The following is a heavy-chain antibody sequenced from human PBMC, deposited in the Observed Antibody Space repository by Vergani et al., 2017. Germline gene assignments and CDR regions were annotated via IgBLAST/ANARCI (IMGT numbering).Heavy chain of an antibody. CDR1: GFTSSYYG. V-gene: IGHV3-30*03. CDR2: ISYDGTQK. Sequence: QVHLVESGGGVVPPGRSLRLSCVVSGFTSSYYGMHWVRQAPGKGLEWVAVISYDGTQKYYADSVKGRFTISRDNSKSTLYLQMNSLRTEDTAVYYCATKXCGTPGCQIGYFREWGQGTLVTVSS. CDR3: ATKXCGTPGCQIGYFRE. D-gene: IGHD1-1*01. J-gene: IGHJ1*01.